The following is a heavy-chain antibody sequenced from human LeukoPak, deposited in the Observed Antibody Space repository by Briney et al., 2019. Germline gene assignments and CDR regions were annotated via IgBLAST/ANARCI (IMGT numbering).Heavy chain of an antibody. CDR3: ARADPIDY. CDR1: GDTVTGSF. CDR2: ISINSGGT. V-gene: IGHV1-2*02. Sequence: ASVKVSCKASGDTVTGSFIHWVRQAPGQGLEWMGWISINSGGTKYAQNFQGRVTMTRDTSITTAYMELNRLTSDDTAVYYCARADPIDYWGPGTLVTVSS. J-gene: IGHJ4*02.